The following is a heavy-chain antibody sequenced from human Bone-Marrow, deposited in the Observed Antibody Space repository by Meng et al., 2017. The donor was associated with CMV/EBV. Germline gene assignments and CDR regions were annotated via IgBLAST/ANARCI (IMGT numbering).Heavy chain of an antibody. V-gene: IGHV3-7*01. J-gene: IGHJ6*02. CDR1: GFTFSSYW. CDR2: IKQDGSEK. Sequence: GGSLRLSCAASGFTFSSYWMSWVRQAPGRGLEWVANIKQDGSEKYYVDSVKGRFTISRDNAKNSLYLQMNSLRAEDTAVYYCARDYYDSSGYHYYYYGMDVWGQGTTVTVSS. CDR3: ARDYYDSSGYHYYYYGMDV. D-gene: IGHD3-22*01.